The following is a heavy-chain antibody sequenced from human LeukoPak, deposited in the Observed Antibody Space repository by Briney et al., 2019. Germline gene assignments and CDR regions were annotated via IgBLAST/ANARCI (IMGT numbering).Heavy chain of an antibody. Sequence: PGGSLRLSCAASGFTFSSYAMTWVRQTPGKGLEWVSGISGSGGSTNYADSVKGRFTISRDNSKNALYLQMNSLRAEDTAVYYCAKGQRWELQWWVYFDYWGQGTLVTVSS. D-gene: IGHD1-26*01. J-gene: IGHJ4*02. V-gene: IGHV3-23*01. CDR1: GFTFSSYA. CDR3: AKGQRWELQWWVYFDY. CDR2: ISGSGGST.